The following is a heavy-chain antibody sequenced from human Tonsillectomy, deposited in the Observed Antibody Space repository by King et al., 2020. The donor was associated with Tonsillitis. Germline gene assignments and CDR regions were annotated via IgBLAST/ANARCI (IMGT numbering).Heavy chain of an antibody. D-gene: IGHD6-13*01. J-gene: IGHJ4*02. CDR3: ARDKFESWYPLFDY. CDR1: GFTFSSYS. V-gene: IGHV3-48*02. CDR2: ICSSSTI. Sequence: VQLVESGGGLVQPGGSLRLSCAASGFTFSSYSMNWVRQAPGKGLEWVSYICSSSTIYYADSVKGRFTISRDNAKNSLYLQMNSMRDEDTAVYYCARDKFESWYPLFDYWGQGTLVTVSS.